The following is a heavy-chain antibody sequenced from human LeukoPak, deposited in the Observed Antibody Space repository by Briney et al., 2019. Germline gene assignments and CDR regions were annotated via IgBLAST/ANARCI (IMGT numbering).Heavy chain of an antibody. CDR2: INHSGST. CDR1: GGSFSGYY. Sequence: SETLSLTCAVYGGSFSGYYWSWIRQPPGKGLEWIGEINHSGSTNYNPSLKSRVTISVDTSKNQFSLKLSSVTAADTAVYYCARGPTTYTYYYGSGSYSGIDYWGQGTLVTVSS. CDR3: ARGPTTYTYYYGSGSYSGIDY. J-gene: IGHJ4*02. D-gene: IGHD3-10*01. V-gene: IGHV4-34*01.